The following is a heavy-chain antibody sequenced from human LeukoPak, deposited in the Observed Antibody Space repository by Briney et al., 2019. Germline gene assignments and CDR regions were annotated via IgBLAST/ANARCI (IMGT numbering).Heavy chain of an antibody. Sequence: SETLSLTCTVSGGSISSSSYYWGWIRQPPGTGLEWIGSIYYSGSTYYNPSLKSRVTISVDTSKNQFSLKLSSVTAADTAVYYCARHPIIAAAGTWWFDPWGQGTLVTVSS. CDR2: IYYSGST. CDR1: GGSISSSSYY. D-gene: IGHD6-13*01. J-gene: IGHJ5*02. V-gene: IGHV4-39*01. CDR3: ARHPIIAAAGTWWFDP.